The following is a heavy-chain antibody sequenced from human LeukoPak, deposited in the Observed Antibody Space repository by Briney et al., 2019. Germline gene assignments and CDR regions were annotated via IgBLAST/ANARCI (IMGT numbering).Heavy chain of an antibody. Sequence: GGSLRLSCAASGFTFSSCAMSWVRQAPGKGLEWVSVISGSGGSTYYADSVKGRFTISRDNSKNTLYVQMNSLRADDTAIYYCACYGIAPPYWGQGTLVTVSS. J-gene: IGHJ4*02. D-gene: IGHD2-15*01. CDR2: ISGSGGST. V-gene: IGHV3-23*01. CDR3: ACYGIAPPY. CDR1: GFTFSSCA.